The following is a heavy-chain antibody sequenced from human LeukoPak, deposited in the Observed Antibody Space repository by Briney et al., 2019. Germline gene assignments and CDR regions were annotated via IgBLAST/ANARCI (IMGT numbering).Heavy chain of an antibody. CDR1: GFTFGDYA. J-gene: IGHJ5*02. Sequence: GGSLRLSCTASGFTFGDYAMTWVRQAPGKGLEWVAYISSNGNGIYYAVSVKGRFTISRDNTKNSLDLQMNSLRVDDTAIYYCARDLTRFDAWGQGILVTVSS. V-gene: IGHV3-48*03. D-gene: IGHD3-10*01. CDR3: ARDLTRFDA. CDR2: ISSNGNGI.